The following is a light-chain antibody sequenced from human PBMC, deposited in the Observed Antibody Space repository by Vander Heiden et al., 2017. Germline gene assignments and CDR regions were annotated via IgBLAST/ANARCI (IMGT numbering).Light chain of an antibody. CDR2: GKN. CDR3: NSRDSSGNHVG. Sequence: SSELTQDPAVSVALGQTVRITCQGDSLRSYYASWYQQKPGQAPVLVIYGKNNRPSGIPDRFSGSSSGNTASLTITGAQAEDEADDYCNSRDSSGNHVGFGGGTKLTVL. J-gene: IGLJ2*01. CDR1: SLRSYY. V-gene: IGLV3-19*01.